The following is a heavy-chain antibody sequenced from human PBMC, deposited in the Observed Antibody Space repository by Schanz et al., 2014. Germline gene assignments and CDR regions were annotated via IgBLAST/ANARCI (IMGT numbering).Heavy chain of an antibody. Sequence: QVQLVESGGAVVQPGRSLSLFCAVSGFTFSSYSMHWVRQAPGKGLEWVALISYDGTIKVHADSVKGRFIISRDNSNNTLFLQINSLRTDDTALYYCAKGKYERLKNVRDVRDWDAWGQGTLVTVSS. CDR2: ISYDGTIK. J-gene: IGHJ5*02. D-gene: IGHD3-10*02. CDR1: GFTFSSYS. V-gene: IGHV3-30*04. CDR3: AKGKYERLKNVRDVRDWDA.